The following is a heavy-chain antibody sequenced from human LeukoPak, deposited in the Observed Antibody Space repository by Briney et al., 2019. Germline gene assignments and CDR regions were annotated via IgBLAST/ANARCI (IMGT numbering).Heavy chain of an antibody. J-gene: IGHJ4*02. CDR3: ARLGGYCSGGSCYGIGYFDY. V-gene: IGHV5-51*01. CDR1: GYSFTSYW. Sequence: GESLKISCKGSGYSFTSYWIGWVRQMPGKGLEWMGIIYPGDSDTRYSPSFQGQVTISADKSISTAYLQWSSLKASDTAMYYCARLGGYCSGGSCYGIGYFDYWGQGTLVTVSS. D-gene: IGHD2-15*01. CDR2: IYPGDSDT.